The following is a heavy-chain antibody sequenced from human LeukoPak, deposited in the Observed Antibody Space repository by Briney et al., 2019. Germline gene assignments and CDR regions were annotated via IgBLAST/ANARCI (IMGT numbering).Heavy chain of an antibody. D-gene: IGHD3-9*01. Sequence: GESLRLSCVASGFSLSNYIMSWVRQAPGKGLEWVSTVSSSGSYTYYADSVKGRFTISRDNSKNTLYLQMNSLRAEDTAVYHCAKDRDILTGYYPDYWGQGTLVTVPS. V-gene: IGHV3-23*01. CDR2: VSSSGSYT. CDR1: GFSLSNYI. J-gene: IGHJ4*02. CDR3: AKDRDILTGYYPDY.